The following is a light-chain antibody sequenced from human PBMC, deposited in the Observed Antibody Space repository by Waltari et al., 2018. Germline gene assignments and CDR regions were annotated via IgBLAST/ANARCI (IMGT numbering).Light chain of an antibody. V-gene: IGLV6-57*04. CDR3: QSYDGGIWV. Sequence: FMLTQPHSVSESPGKTVTISCTRNSGSIGRNYVHWYHQRPGGAPTIVIFEDDQRPSVVPDRLSGSIDSASNSASLTLSGLEIEDEGDYYCQSYDGGIWVFGGGTRLTVL. J-gene: IGLJ3*02. CDR2: EDD. CDR1: SGSIGRNY.